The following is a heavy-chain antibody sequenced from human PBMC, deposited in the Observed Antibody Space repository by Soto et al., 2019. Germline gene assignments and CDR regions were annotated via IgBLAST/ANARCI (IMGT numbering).Heavy chain of an antibody. V-gene: IGHV1-3*01. CDR2: INAGNGNT. CDR1: GYTFTSYA. Sequence: QVQLVKSGAEVKKPGASVKVSCKASGYTFTSYAMQWVRQAPGQRLEWMGWINAGNGNTKYSQKFQGRVTITRDTPASTANMELSSLRSEDTAVYYCARGPGGPDGPGDYWGQGTLVTVSS. J-gene: IGHJ4*02. CDR3: ARGPGGPDGPGDY. D-gene: IGHD2-15*01.